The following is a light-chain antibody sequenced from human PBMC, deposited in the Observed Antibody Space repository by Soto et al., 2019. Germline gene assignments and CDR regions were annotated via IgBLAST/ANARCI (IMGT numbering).Light chain of an antibody. V-gene: IGLV2-18*02. CDR3: TSYTGSSTFVV. CDR1: SSDVGSYNR. J-gene: IGLJ2*01. Sequence: QSVLTQPPSVSGSPGQSVTISCTGTSSDVGSYNRVSWYQQPPGTAPKLIIYXXXXXXXXXXXXXXXSRSGNTASPTISGXXXEXXXXXXCTSYTGSSTFVVFGGGTKVTVL. CDR2: XXX.